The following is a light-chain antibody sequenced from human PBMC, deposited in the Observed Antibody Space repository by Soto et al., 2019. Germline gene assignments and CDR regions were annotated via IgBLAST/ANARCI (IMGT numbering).Light chain of an antibody. V-gene: IGKV1-5*01. CDR3: QPYNNWPLT. J-gene: IGKJ4*01. Sequence: DIQMTQSPSTLSGPVGDRLTITCRASQTISSWLAWYQQKPVKAPTLLVYDASSLKSGVPSRFSGSGSGTDFTLTINSLQSEDFAIYYCQPYNNWPLTFGGGTKVDIK. CDR2: DAS. CDR1: QTISSW.